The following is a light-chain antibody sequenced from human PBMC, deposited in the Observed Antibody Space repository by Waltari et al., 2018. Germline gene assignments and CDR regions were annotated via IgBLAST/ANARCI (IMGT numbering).Light chain of an antibody. J-gene: IGLJ3*02. V-gene: IGLV8-61*01. Sequence: QTVVNQEPSLSVSPGGTAPLTCALSSGSTPTPSYATWYQQTPGQAPRTLVYKANARSSGVPDRFSGSILGNTTALTITGAQADDESDYYCALYMGSGIWVFGGGTRLTVL. CDR2: KAN. CDR1: SGSTPTPSY. CDR3: ALYMGSGIWV.